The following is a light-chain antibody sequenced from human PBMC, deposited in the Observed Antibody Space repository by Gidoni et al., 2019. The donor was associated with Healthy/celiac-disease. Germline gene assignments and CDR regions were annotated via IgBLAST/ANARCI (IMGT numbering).Light chain of an antibody. CDR1: QSVSSY. V-gene: IGKV3-11*01. CDR3: QQRSND. Sequence: EIVLTQSPATLSLSPGERATLSCRASQSVSSYLAWYQQKPGQAPRLLIYDASNRATGIPARFSGSGFGTDFTLTISSLEPEDFAVYYCQQRSNDFXGXTKVEIK. CDR2: DAS. J-gene: IGKJ4*01.